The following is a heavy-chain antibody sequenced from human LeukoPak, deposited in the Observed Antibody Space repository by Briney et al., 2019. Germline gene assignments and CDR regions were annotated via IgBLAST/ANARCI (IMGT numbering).Heavy chain of an antibody. CDR1: GGSISSSSYY. V-gene: IGHV4-39*07. D-gene: IGHD3-16*01. J-gene: IGHJ4*02. CDR3: TRGAGWLIDY. Sequence: SETLSLTCTVSGGSISSSSYYWGWIRQPPGKGLEWIGSIYYSGSTYYNPSLKSRVTISVDTSKNHFSLKLNSVTTADTAVYYCTRGAGWLIDYWGQGILVTVSS. CDR2: IYYSGST.